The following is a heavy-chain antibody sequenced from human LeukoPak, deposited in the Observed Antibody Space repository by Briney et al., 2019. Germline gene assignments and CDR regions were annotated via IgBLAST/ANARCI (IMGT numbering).Heavy chain of an antibody. V-gene: IGHV3-11*03. J-gene: IGHJ4*02. D-gene: IGHD3-22*01. CDR3: AKRGYYYDSSGYYYFDY. CDR1: GFTFSDYY. Sequence: PGGSLRLSCAAPGFTFSDYYMSWIRQAPGKGLEWVSYITSSNSYTNYADSVKGRFTISRDNAKNSLYLQMNSLRAEDTAVYYCAKRGYYYDSSGYYYFDYWGQGTLVTVSS. CDR2: ITSSNSYT.